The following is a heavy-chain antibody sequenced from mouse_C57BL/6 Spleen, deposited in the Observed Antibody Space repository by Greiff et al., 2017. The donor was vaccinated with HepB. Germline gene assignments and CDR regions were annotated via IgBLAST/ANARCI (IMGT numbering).Heavy chain of an antibody. Sequence: VQLQQSGAELVKPGASVKMSCKASGYTFTTYPIEWMKQNHGKSLEWIGNFHPYNDDTKYNEKFKGKATLTVEKSSSTVYLELSRLTSDDSAVYYCARGLRYQLRDWYFDVWGTGTTVTVSS. CDR2: FHPYNDDT. CDR1: GYTFTTYP. D-gene: IGHD1-1*01. V-gene: IGHV1-47*01. CDR3: ARGLRYQLRDWYFDV. J-gene: IGHJ1*03.